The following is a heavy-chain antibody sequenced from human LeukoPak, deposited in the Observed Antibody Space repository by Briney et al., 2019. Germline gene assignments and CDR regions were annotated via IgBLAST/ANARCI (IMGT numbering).Heavy chain of an antibody. CDR3: AKGVVPAGTLACFDY. Sequence: GGSLRLSCAASGFTFSSYAMHWVRQAPGKGLEWVAVISYDGSNKYYADSVKGRFTISRDNSKNTLYLQMNSLRAEDTAVYYCAKGVVPAGTLACFDYWGQGTLVTVSS. J-gene: IGHJ4*02. CDR2: ISYDGSNK. D-gene: IGHD2-2*01. V-gene: IGHV3-30-3*01. CDR1: GFTFSSYA.